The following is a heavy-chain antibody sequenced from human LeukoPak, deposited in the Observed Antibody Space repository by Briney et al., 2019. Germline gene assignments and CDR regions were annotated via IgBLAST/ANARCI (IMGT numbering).Heavy chain of an antibody. Sequence: GSSVKVSCKASGGTFSSYAISWVRRAPGQGLKWMGGIIPIFGTANYAQKFQGRVTITTDESTSTAYMELSSLRSEDTAVYYCARGPLNYYDSSGYYYVGWYWGQGTLVTVSS. CDR2: IIPIFGTA. CDR1: GGTFSSYA. J-gene: IGHJ4*02. CDR3: ARGPLNYYDSSGYYYVGWY. V-gene: IGHV1-69*05. D-gene: IGHD3-22*01.